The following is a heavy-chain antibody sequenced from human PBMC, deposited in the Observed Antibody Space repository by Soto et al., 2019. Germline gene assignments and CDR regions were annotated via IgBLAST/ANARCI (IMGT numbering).Heavy chain of an antibody. Sequence: GESLTISVETSGYSFPCFWIGWVRQMPGKGLEWMGIIFPGDSDTRYSPSFQGQVAISADKSTSTAYLQWSSLKASDTAMYYCARRGAGYNYDYWGQGTLVTAPQ. CDR2: IFPGDSDT. D-gene: IGHD5-12*01. CDR3: ARRGAGYNYDY. J-gene: IGHJ4*02. CDR1: GYSFPCFW. V-gene: IGHV5-51*01.